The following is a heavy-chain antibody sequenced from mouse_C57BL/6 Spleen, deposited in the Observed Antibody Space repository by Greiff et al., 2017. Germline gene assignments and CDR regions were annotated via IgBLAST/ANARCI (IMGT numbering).Heavy chain of an antibody. Sequence: EVHGVESGGGLVQPGGSLSLSCAASGFTFTDYYMSWVRQPPGKALEWLGFIRNKANGYTTEYSASVKGRFTISRDNSQSILYLQMNALRAEDSATYCCARYKTGTRYYAMDDWGQGTSVTVSS. CDR1: GFTFTDYY. CDR2: IRNKANGYTT. CDR3: ARYKTGTRYYAMDD. J-gene: IGHJ4*01. D-gene: IGHD4-1*01. V-gene: IGHV7-3*01.